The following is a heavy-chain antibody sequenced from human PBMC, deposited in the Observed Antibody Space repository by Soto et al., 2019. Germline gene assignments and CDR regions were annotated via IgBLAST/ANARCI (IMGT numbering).Heavy chain of an antibody. CDR2: ISAYNGNT. Sequence: ASVNLSCPASGDTFTRYGISWLRQAPGQGLEWMGWISAYNGNTNYAQKLQGRVTMTTDTSTSTAYMELRSLRSDDTAVYYCARVGNYYHSSGYNWFYARGQGTLVTV. D-gene: IGHD3-22*01. CDR3: ARVGNYYHSSGYNWFYA. J-gene: IGHJ5*02. V-gene: IGHV1-18*01. CDR1: GDTFTRYG.